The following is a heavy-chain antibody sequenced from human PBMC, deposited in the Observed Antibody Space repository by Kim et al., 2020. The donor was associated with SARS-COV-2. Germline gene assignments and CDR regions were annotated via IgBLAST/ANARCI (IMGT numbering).Heavy chain of an antibody. V-gene: IGHV3-21*04. D-gene: IGHD6-13*01. J-gene: IGHJ4*02. CDR1: GFTFSSYS. Sequence: GGSLRLSCAASGFTFSSYSMNWVRQAPGKGLEWVSSISSSSSYIYYADSVKGRSTISRDNAKNSLYLQMNSLRAEDTAVYYCARGRGAAGFDYWGQGTLVTVSS. CDR2: ISSSSSYI. CDR3: ARGRGAAGFDY.